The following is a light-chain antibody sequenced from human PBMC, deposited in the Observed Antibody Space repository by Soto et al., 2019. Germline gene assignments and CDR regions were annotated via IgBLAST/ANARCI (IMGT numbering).Light chain of an antibody. CDR1: SSDVGSYNL. CDR2: EGS. CDR3: CSYAGSVV. Sequence: QSALTQPASVSGSPGQSITISCTGTSSDVGSYNLVSWYQHHPGKAPKLMIYEGSKRPSGVSNRFSGSKSGNTASLTISGLQAEDEADYYCCSYAGSVVFGGGTKLTGL. V-gene: IGLV2-23*01. J-gene: IGLJ2*01.